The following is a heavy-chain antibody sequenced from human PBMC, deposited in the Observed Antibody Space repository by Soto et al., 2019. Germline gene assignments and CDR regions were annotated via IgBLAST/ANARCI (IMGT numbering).Heavy chain of an antibody. Sequence: QVQLVESGGGVVQPGRSLRLSCAASGFTFSRHGMHWVRQAPGKGLEWVAVISYDGSKKDYADSVKGRFTISRDNSKNTLYLQMNSLRAEDTAVYYCAKEWELYYYGSGALDYWGQGTLVTVSS. J-gene: IGHJ4*02. CDR1: GFTFSRHG. CDR3: AKEWELYYYGSGALDY. CDR2: ISYDGSKK. V-gene: IGHV3-30*18. D-gene: IGHD3-10*01.